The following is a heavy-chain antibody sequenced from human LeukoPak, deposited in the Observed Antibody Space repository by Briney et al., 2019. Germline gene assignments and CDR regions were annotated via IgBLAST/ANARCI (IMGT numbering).Heavy chain of an antibody. CDR3: ARSINNWFDP. D-gene: IGHD6-6*01. J-gene: IGHJ5*02. V-gene: IGHV4-39*01. Sequence: PSETLSLTCTVPGGSISSSYYYWGWIRQSPGKGLEWIGSIHYSGNTYYNPSLKSRVTISVDTSKTQFSLKLSSVTAADTAVYYCARSINNWFDPWGQGTLVTVSS. CDR2: IHYSGNT. CDR1: GGSISSSYYY.